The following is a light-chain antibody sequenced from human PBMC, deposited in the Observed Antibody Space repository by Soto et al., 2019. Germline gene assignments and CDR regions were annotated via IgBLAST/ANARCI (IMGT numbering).Light chain of an antibody. CDR3: GAWDSTLSAYV. J-gene: IGLJ1*01. V-gene: IGLV1-51*02. CDR1: SSNIGENY. Sequence: QSALTQPRSVSAARGQKVTISCSGSSSNIGENYVSWYQQLPGTAPRLLIYENHKRPSGIPDRISGSKSGTSATLGITGLQTGDEADYYCGAWDSTLSAYVFGTGTKVTVL. CDR2: ENH.